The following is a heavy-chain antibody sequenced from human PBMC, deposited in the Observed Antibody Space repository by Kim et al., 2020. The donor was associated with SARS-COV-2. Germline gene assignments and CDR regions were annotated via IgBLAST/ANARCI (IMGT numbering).Heavy chain of an antibody. Sequence: GTDRKYLDSVKGRFTVPRDNAKNTLSLQMNSLRVGDTAIYYCVRGAPLVSFWGQGIMVTVSS. CDR2: GTDR. V-gene: IGHV3-74*03. J-gene: IGHJ4*02. D-gene: IGHD2-8*02. CDR3: VRGAPLVSF.